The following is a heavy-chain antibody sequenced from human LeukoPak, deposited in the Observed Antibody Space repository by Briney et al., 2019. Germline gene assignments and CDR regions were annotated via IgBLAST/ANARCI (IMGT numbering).Heavy chain of an antibody. V-gene: IGHV3-15*01. CDR2: IKENSVGGTT. CDR1: GFTFNKAW. Sequence: GGSLRLSCGASGFTFNKAWMSWVRQTPGKGLEWVGRIKENSVGGTTDYAAPVEGRFTISRDDSKNTLYLQMNSLKSEDTAVYYCTTELDVRPNHYWGQGTLVTVSS. J-gene: IGHJ4*02. D-gene: IGHD1-14*01. CDR3: TTELDVRPNHY.